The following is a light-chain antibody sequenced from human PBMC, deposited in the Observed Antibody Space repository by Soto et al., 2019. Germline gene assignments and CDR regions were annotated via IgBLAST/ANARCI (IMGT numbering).Light chain of an antibody. Sequence: EVVMTQSPATLSVSPGERATLPCRASQGISSNLAWYQQKPGQAPRLLIYDASTRATGVPVRFRGGGSGTEFTPTISSLQSEDVEVYYGQQDNNWPRTFGQGTKVEIK. J-gene: IGKJ1*01. CDR2: DAS. CDR3: QQDNNWPRT. V-gene: IGKV3-15*01. CDR1: QGISSN.